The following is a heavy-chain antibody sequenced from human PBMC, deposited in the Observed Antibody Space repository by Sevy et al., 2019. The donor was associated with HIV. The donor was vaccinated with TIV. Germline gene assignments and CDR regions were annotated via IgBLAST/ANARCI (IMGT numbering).Heavy chain of an antibody. CDR3: ARGPPDGSYDYFDY. D-gene: IGHD1-26*01. Sequence: GESLKISCAASGFTFSSYNMNWVRQAPGKGLEWVSSISGSSNYIYYAESVKGRFIISRDNAKNTLYLQMKSLRADETAVYYCARGPPDGSYDYFDYWGQGTLVTVSS. V-gene: IGHV3-21*06. CDR2: ISGSSNYI. J-gene: IGHJ4*02. CDR1: GFTFSSYN.